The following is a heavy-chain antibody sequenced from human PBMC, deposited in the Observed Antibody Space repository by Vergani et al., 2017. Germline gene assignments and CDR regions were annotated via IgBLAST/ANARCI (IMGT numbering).Heavy chain of an antibody. CDR2: ISSSSSYI. D-gene: IGHD2-2*01. CDR1: GFTFSSYS. CDR3: ARLARGYCSSTSCYGAFDI. Sequence: VQLVESGGGVVQPGGSLRLSCAASGFTFSSYSMNWVRQAPGKGLEWVSSISSSSSYIYYADSVKGRFTISRDNAKNSLYLQMNSLRAEDTAVYYCARLARGYCSSTSCYGAFDIWGQGTMVTVSS. J-gene: IGHJ3*02. V-gene: IGHV3-21*01.